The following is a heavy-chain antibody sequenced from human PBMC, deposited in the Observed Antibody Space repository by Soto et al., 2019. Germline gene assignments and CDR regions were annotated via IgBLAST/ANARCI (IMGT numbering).Heavy chain of an antibody. CDR1: GGSISSDGYY. CDR3: ARAPGQWEVLWGFDY. CDR2: IHYSGST. Sequence: ASETLSLTCTVSGGSISSDGYYWSWIRQHPGKGLEWIGYIHYSGSTYYNPSLKSRVTISVDTSKNQLSLKLSSVTAAATAVYYCARAPGQWEVLWGFDYWGQGTLVTVSS. V-gene: IGHV4-31*03. D-gene: IGHD1-26*01. J-gene: IGHJ4*02.